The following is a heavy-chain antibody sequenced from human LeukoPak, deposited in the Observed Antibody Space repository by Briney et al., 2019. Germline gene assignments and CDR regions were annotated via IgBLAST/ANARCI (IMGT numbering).Heavy chain of an antibody. D-gene: IGHD2-15*01. CDR1: LGSLCSGGYC. CDR2: IYYSGNT. CDR3: ARGGCSGGSCYYRGGFDP. J-gene: IGHJ5*02. V-gene: IGHV4-31*03. Sequence: SQTLSDTCTVSLGSLCSGGYCWSWIRQHPGNCLEWLGYIYYSGNTYYNPSLKSRVTISVDTSKNQFSLKLSSVTAADTAVYYCARGGCSGGSCYYRGGFDPWGQGTLVTVSS.